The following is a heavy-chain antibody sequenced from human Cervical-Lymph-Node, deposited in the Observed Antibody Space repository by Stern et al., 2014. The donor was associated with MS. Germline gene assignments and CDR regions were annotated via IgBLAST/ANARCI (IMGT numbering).Heavy chain of an antibody. J-gene: IGHJ4*02. CDR1: GFMFRTYN. V-gene: IGHV3-21*01. Sequence: EVQLVESGGGLVKPGGSLRLSCEASGFMFRTYNMNWVRQAPGKGLEWFSAISSSSNYIYYADSVRGRFTISRDNAKNSLYLQMNSLRAEDTAVYYCARDDELYGLDYWGQGTLVTVSS. D-gene: IGHD2/OR15-2a*01. CDR3: ARDDELYGLDY. CDR2: ISSSSNYI.